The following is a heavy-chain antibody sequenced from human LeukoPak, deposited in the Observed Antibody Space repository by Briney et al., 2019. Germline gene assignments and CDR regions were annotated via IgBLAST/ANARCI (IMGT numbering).Heavy chain of an antibody. Sequence: SETLSLTCAVSDFSIRSPYYWGWIRQPPGKGLEWIGSIYHSGTTYYNPSLKSRVTISVDTSKNQLSLKLRSVTAADTAVYYCARHYGYGQSMPFDYWGQGSLVTVSS. J-gene: IGHJ4*02. CDR3: ARHYGYGQSMPFDY. D-gene: IGHD2/OR15-2a*01. V-gene: IGHV4-38-2*01. CDR2: IYHSGTT. CDR1: DFSIRSPYY.